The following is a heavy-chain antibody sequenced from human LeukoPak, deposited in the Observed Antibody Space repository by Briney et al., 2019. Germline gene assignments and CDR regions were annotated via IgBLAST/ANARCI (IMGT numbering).Heavy chain of an antibody. CDR3: ARGWDLSASKNFDY. D-gene: IGHD3-16*02. J-gene: IGHJ4*02. CDR1: GFTFRSYS. CDR2: ISSSSTYT. V-gene: IGHV3-21*01. Sequence: GGSLRLSCAASGFTFRSYSMNWVRQAPGKGLEWVSSISSSSTYTYYADSVKGRFTISRDNTKNSFYLQMNNLKAEEPAVYYCARGWDLSASKNFDYWGQGTLDTVSS.